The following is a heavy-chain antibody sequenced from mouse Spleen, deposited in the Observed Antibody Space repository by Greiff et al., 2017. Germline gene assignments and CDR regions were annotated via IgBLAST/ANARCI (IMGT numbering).Heavy chain of an antibody. J-gene: IGHJ4*01. Sequence: VHLVESGPGLVQPSQSLSITCTVSGFSLTSYGVHWVRQSPGKGLEWLGVIWSGGSTDYNAAFISRLSISKDNSKCQVFFKMNSLQANDTAIYYCARKTRYDAYAMDYWGQGTSVTVSS. CDR3: ARKTRYDAYAMDY. V-gene: IGHV2-2*02. D-gene: IGHD2-14*01. CDR1: GFSLTSYG. CDR2: IWSGGST.